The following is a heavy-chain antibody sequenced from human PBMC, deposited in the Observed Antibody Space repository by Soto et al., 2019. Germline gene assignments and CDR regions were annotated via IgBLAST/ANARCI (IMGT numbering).Heavy chain of an antibody. CDR1: GGSFSGYY. Sequence: SETLSLTCAVYGGSFSGYYWTWIRQPPGTGLEWIGEINHSGSTNYNPSLKSRVTISVDTSKNQFSLKLSSVTAADTAVYYCARDKITGLFDYWGQGTLVTVSS. CDR3: ARDKITGLFDY. D-gene: IGHD2-8*02. J-gene: IGHJ4*02. V-gene: IGHV4-34*01. CDR2: INHSGST.